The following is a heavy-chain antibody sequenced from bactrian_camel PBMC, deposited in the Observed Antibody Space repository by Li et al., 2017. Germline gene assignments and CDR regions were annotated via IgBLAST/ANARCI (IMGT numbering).Heavy chain of an antibody. D-gene: IGHD7*01. CDR1: VDIHC. J-gene: IGHJ4*01. Sequence: HVQLVESGGGSVQPGGSLTLSCVASVDIHCMGWFRQAPGSEREGVAAARPDERTYYTNSTKGRFTISRDRAKKAVYLHMSDLKSEDTAMYYCAADYSGGNCPPPYVLYPYEYAGHGTQVTVS. V-gene: IGHV3S53*01. CDR3: AADYSGGNCPPPYVLYPYEY. CDR2: ARPDERT.